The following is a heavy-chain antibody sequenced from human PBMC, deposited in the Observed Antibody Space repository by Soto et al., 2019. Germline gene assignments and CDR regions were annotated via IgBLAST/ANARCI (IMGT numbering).Heavy chain of an antibody. CDR3: ARRGGALGY. J-gene: IGHJ4*02. Sequence: EVQLMESGGGLVQPGGSLRLSCAASGFTFSSYAMSWVRQAPGKGLEWVSVITGSGSTTYYADSVKGRFTISRYNSKNTLYMQMNSLRAEDTAVYYWARRGGALGYWGQGTLVTVSS. V-gene: IGHV3-23*01. CDR1: GFTFSSYA. D-gene: IGHD3-16*01. CDR2: ITGSGSTT.